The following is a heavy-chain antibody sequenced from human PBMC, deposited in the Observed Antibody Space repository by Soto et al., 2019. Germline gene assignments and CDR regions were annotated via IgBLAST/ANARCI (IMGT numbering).Heavy chain of an antibody. Sequence: QVQLQQWGAGLLKPSETLSLTCAVYGGSFSGYYWSWIRQPPGKGLEWIGEINHSGSTNYNPSLKHRVTISVDTSKNQFSLKLSSVTAADTAVYYCASSYSSSWSLFDYWGQGTLVTVSS. D-gene: IGHD6-13*01. CDR1: GGSFSGYY. CDR2: INHSGST. V-gene: IGHV4-34*01. CDR3: ASSYSSSWSLFDY. J-gene: IGHJ4*02.